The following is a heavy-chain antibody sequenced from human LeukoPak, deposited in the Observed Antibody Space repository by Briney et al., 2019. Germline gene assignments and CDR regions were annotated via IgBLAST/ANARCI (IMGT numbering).Heavy chain of an antibody. CDR1: GFTFSSCA. CDR2: ISYDGSTK. D-gene: IGHD1-26*01. Sequence: GRSLRLSCAASGFTFSSCAMHWVRQAPGKGLEWVAVISYDGSTKYYADSVKGRFTISRDNSKNMLYLQMNSLRAEDTAVYYCAREWELVYWGQGTLVTVSS. J-gene: IGHJ4*02. CDR3: AREWELVY. V-gene: IGHV3-30-3*01.